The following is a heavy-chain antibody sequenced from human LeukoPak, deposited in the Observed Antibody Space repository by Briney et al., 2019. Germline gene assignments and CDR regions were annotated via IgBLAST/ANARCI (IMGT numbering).Heavy chain of an antibody. CDR1: GFTFSSYA. V-gene: IGHV3-30-3*01. CDR3: ARDFTTYCGGDCYFDY. D-gene: IGHD2-21*02. CDR2: ISYDGSNK. J-gene: IGHJ4*02. Sequence: GGSLRLSCAASGFTFSSYAMHWVRQAPGKGLEWVAVISYDGSNKYYADSVTGRFTISRDNSKNTLYLQMNSLRAEDTTVYYCARDFTTYCGGDCYFDYWGQGTLVTVSS.